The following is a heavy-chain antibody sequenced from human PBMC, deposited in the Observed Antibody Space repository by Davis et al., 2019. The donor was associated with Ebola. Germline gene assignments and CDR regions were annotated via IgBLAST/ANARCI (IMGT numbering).Heavy chain of an antibody. J-gene: IGHJ6*02. CDR3: ARAPSVAAALNYYGMDV. CDR2: ISAYNGNT. V-gene: IGHV1-18*04. CDR1: RYTFTDYY. D-gene: IGHD6-13*01. Sequence: ASVKVSCKASRYTFTDYYLHWVRQAPGQRLEWMGWISAYNGNTNYAQKLQGRVTMTTDTSTSTAYMELRSLRSDDTAVYYCARAPSVAAALNYYGMDVWGQGTTVTVSS.